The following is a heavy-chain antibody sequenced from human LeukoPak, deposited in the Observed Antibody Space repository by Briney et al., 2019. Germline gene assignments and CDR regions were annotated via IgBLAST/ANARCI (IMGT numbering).Heavy chain of an antibody. CDR1: GGSISSYY. V-gene: IGHV4-59*08. CDR3: ASEGYSSGWYQHY. J-gene: IGHJ4*02. CDR2: IYYSGST. Sequence: SETLSLTCTVSGGSISSYYWSWIRQPPGKGLEWIGYIYYSGSTNYNPSLKSRVTISVDTSKNQFSLKLSSVTAADTAVYYCASEGYSSGWYQHYWGQGTLVTVSS. D-gene: IGHD6-19*01.